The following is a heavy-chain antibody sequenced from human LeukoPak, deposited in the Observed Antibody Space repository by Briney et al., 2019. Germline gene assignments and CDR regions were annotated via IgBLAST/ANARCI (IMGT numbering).Heavy chain of an antibody. CDR1: GFSLSTSGMR. Sequence: SGPALVKPTQTLTLTCTFSGFSLSTSGMRVSWIRQPPGKALEWLARIDWDDDKFYSTSLKTRLTISRDTSKNQVVLTMTNMDPVDTATYYCARMVVVTAYTFDYWGQGTLVTVSS. CDR2: IDWDDDK. D-gene: IGHD2-21*02. CDR3: ARMVVVTAYTFDY. J-gene: IGHJ4*02. V-gene: IGHV2-70*04.